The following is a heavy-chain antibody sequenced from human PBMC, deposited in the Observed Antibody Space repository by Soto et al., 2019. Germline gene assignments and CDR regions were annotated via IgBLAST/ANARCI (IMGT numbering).Heavy chain of an antibody. CDR2: IFYSGNT. Sequence: LSLTCTVSGGSISTYYWSWIRQPPGKGLEWIGYIFYSGNTHYNPSLKSRATISVDTSKNQFSLRLASVTAADTAVYYCARDLVSSGYFDYWGQGIPVTVSS. D-gene: IGHD1-26*01. CDR3: ARDLVSSGYFDY. J-gene: IGHJ4*02. CDR1: GGSISTYY. V-gene: IGHV4-59*01.